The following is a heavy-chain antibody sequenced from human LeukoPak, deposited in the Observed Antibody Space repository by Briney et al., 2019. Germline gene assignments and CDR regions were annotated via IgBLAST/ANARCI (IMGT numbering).Heavy chain of an antibody. CDR1: GFTFSSYS. Sequence: PGGSLRLSCAASGFTFSSYSMNWVRQAPGKGLEWVSSISSSSSYIYYADSVKGRFTISRDNAKNSLYTQMNSLRAEDTAVYYCAKDGGYDYSLDAFDIWGQGTMVTVSS. J-gene: IGHJ3*02. CDR2: ISSSSSYI. CDR3: AKDGGYDYSLDAFDI. D-gene: IGHD5-12*01. V-gene: IGHV3-21*04.